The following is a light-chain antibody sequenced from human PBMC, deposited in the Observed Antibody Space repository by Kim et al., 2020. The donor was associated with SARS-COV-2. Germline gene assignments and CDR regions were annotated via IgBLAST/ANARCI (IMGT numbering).Light chain of an antibody. V-gene: IGKV3-15*01. CDR2: GAA. CDR1: QSVSSN. CDR3: QQYNNWPPIT. Sequence: APGESATLSCRASQSVSSNLAWYQQKPGQAPRLLIYGAATRVAGSPARFSGSGSGTEFTLTISSLQSEDFAVYYCQQYNNWPPITFGQGTRLEIK. J-gene: IGKJ5*01.